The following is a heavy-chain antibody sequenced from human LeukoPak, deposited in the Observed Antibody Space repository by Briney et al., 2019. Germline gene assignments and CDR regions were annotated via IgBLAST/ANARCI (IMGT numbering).Heavy chain of an antibody. Sequence: PGGSLRLSCAASGFSIGDYYMSWVRQAPGKGLEWTSYISSGAGGTMKYADSVKGRFTISRDNAQNSLFLQMNSLRAEDTAVYFCARARAAYFALFQHWGQGSLVIVSS. D-gene: IGHD3-9*01. CDR1: GFSIGDYY. CDR2: ISSGAGGTM. J-gene: IGHJ1*01. CDR3: ARARAAYFALFQH. V-gene: IGHV3-11*01.